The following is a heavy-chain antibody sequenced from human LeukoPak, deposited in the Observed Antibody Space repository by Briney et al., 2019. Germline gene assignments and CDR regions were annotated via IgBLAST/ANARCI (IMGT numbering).Heavy chain of an antibody. Sequence: KASQTLSLTCAISGDSVSSNSAAWNWIRQSPSRGLEWLGRTYYRSKWYTDYAVFVKSRITINPDTSKNQFSLQLNSVTPEDTAVYYCARDVEQYDDILTGSNWFDPWGQGTLVTVSS. J-gene: IGHJ5*02. D-gene: IGHD3-9*01. V-gene: IGHV6-1*01. CDR3: ARDVEQYDDILTGSNWFDP. CDR2: TYYRSKWYT. CDR1: GDSVSSNSAA.